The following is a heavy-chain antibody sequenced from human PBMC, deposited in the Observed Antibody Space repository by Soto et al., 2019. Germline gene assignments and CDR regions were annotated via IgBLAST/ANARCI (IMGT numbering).Heavy chain of an antibody. J-gene: IGHJ3*01. CDR1: GYTFTSYA. CDR2: INAGNGNT. V-gene: IGHV1-3*01. CDR3: AKTERITMVRGVSLGT. Sequence: QVQLVQSGAEVKKPGASVKVSCKASGYTFTSYAMHWVRQAPGQRLEWMGWINAGNGNTKYSQKFQGRVTITRDTSASTVYMELSSLRSEDTAVYYCAKTERITMVRGVSLGTWGQGTMVTVSS. D-gene: IGHD3-10*01.